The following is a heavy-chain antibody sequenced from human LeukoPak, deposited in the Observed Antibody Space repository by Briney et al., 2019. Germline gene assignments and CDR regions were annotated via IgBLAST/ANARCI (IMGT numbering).Heavy chain of an antibody. J-gene: IGHJ6*03. CDR2: MNPNSGNT. CDR1: GYTFTSYD. CDR3: ARTALSYSSGWYLGYYYYYYMDV. D-gene: IGHD6-19*01. Sequence: ASVKVSCKASGYTFTSYDINWVRQATGQGLEWMGWMNPNSGNTGYAQKFQGRVTITRNTSISTAYMELSSLRSEDTAVYYCARTALSYSSGWYLGYYYYYYMDVWGKGTTVTVSS. V-gene: IGHV1-8*01.